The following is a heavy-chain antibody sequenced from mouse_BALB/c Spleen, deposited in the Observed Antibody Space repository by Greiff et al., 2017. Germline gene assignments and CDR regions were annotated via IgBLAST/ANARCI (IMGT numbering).Heavy chain of an antibody. CDR2: IDPANGNT. J-gene: IGHJ4*01. V-gene: IGHV14-3*02. Sequence: EVQLQQSGAELVKPGASVKLSCTASGFNIKDTYMHWVKQRPEQGLEWIGRIDPANGNTKYDPKFQGKATITADTSSNTAYLQLSSLTSEDTAVYYCVSYYGNYRGRSYAMDYWGQGTSVTVSS. CDR3: VSYYGNYRGRSYAMDY. CDR1: GFNIKDTY. D-gene: IGHD2-10*01.